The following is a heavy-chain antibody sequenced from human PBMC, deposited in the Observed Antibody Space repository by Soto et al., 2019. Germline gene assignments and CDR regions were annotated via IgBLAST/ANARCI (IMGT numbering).Heavy chain of an antibody. J-gene: IGHJ5*02. D-gene: IGHD6-19*01. CDR3: AKEWISVAGSPRDWFDP. CDR2: ISGSGGST. CDR1: GFTFSSYA. Sequence: EVQLLDSGGGLVQPGGSLRLSCAASGFTFSSYAMSWVRQAPGKGLEWVSAISGSGGSTFYADSVKCRFTISRDNSKNTLYLQMNSLRAEDTAIYYCAKEWISVAGSPRDWFDPWGQGTLVTVSS. V-gene: IGHV3-23*01.